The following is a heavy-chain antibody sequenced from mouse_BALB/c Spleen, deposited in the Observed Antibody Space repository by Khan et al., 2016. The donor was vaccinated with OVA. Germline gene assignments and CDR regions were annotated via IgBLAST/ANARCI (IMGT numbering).Heavy chain of an antibody. J-gene: IGHJ3*01. CDR3: TRGGYGSPFAY. Sequence: VQLQQSGAELVKPGASVKLSCKASGYTFTSFYMYWVKQRPGQGLEWIGEINPNNGGTNVTEKFKSKATLTVDKSSSTAYMELSSLTSEDSAVYYCTRGGYGSPFAYWGQGTLVTVSA. D-gene: IGHD1-1*01. V-gene: IGHV1S81*02. CDR1: GYTFTSFY. CDR2: INPNNGGT.